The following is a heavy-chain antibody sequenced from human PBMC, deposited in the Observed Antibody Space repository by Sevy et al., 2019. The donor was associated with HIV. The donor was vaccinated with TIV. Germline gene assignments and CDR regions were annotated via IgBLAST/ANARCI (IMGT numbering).Heavy chain of an antibody. CDR3: VREGLGGFSYSLDC. D-gene: IGHD5-18*01. J-gene: IGHJ4*02. V-gene: IGHV3-7*01. Sequence: GGSLRLSCAASAFSFSRYWMTWVRQAPGKGLEWVATMKEDGSEKYYVDSVEGRFTISRDNAKNSLYLQMNSLRAEDTAVYFCVREGLGGFSYSLDCWGQGALVTVSS. CDR1: AFSFSRYW. CDR2: MKEDGSEK.